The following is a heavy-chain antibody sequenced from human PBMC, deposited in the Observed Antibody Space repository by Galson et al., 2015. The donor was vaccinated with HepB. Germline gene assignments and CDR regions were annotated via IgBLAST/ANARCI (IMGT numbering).Heavy chain of an antibody. D-gene: IGHD3-22*01. V-gene: IGHV3-30*02. CDR3: VRDRPAEYYYDSYGYAYYFDY. CDR2: IWYDGRNK. Sequence: SLRLSCAVSGFTLNSYGMHWVRQAPGKGLEWVAFIWYDGRNKYYAGSVKGRFTTSRDNSKNTLYLQMNSLRAEDTAVYYCVRDRPAEYYYDSYGYAYYFDYWGQGTLVTVSS. J-gene: IGHJ4*02. CDR1: GFTLNSYG.